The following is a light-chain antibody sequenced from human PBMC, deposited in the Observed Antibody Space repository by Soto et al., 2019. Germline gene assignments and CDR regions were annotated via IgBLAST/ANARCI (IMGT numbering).Light chain of an antibody. CDR1: STDFGAYNY. Sequence: QSALTQPRSVSGSPGQSVTISCTGTSTDFGAYNYVSWYQQHPGKAPKFMIFDVSKRPSGVPDRFSGSKSGDTASLTISGLQAEDEADYYCCSYAGSYTVVFGTGTKLTVL. V-gene: IGLV2-11*01. CDR2: DVS. CDR3: CSYAGSYTVV. J-gene: IGLJ1*01.